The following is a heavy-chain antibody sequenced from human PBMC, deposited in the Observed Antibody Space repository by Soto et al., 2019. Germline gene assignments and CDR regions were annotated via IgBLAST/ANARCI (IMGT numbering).Heavy chain of an antibody. V-gene: IGHV3-23*01. CDR1: GFIFNSYG. CDR2: IIDSGGST. D-gene: IGHD1-26*01. CDR3: GKGRSYYYYYGVDV. Sequence: PGGSLRLSCAGSGFIFNSYGMHWVRQAPGKGLEWVSDIIDSGGSTYYADSVKGRFTISRDNSKSTLYLQMNSLRAEDTAVYYCGKGRSYYYYYGVDVWGQGTTVTVSS. J-gene: IGHJ6*02.